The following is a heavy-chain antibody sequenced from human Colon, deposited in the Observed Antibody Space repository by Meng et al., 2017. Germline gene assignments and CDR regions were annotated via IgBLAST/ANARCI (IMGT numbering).Heavy chain of an antibody. CDR1: GFTFSTYE. CDR2: ISSSGSTT. CDR3: TRRYCSSTSCTNDY. V-gene: IGHV3-48*03. J-gene: IGHJ4*02. D-gene: IGHD2-2*01. Sequence: GESLKISCAASGFTFSTYEMNWVRQAPGKGLEWVSFISSSGSTTYYADSVKGRFTISRDNAKNSLYLQLNSLRVEDTAVYYCTRRYCSSTSCTNDYWGQGTLVTGSS.